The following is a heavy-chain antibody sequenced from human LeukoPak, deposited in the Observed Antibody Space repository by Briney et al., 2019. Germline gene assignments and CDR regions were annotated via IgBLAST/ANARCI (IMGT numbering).Heavy chain of an antibody. V-gene: IGHV4-59*01. J-gene: IGHJ5*01. CDR2: IYYTGST. CDR1: GGSITSYY. D-gene: IGHD2-15*01. CDR3: ARVVVSAGSNWFDS. Sequence: SETLSLTCTVSGGSITSYYWSWIRQPPGKGLEWTGYIYYTGSTNSNPSLKSRVTISVDTSKNQFSLKLTSVSAADTAVYYCARVVVSAGSNWFDSWGQGTLVTVSS.